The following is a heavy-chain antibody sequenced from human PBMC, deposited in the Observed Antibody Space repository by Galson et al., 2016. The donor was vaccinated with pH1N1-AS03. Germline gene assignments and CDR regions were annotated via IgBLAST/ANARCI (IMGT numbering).Heavy chain of an antibody. Sequence: LRLSCAASGFTFSSYWMHWVRQSPGKGLEWVAVISNSGNDKYYADSGKGRFTISRDNSKSTVYLQLNSLRAEDTAVYYCAKTTFGGVIVSGKMSLDYWGQGTLVTVSS. D-gene: IGHD3-16*02. CDR2: ISNSGNDK. V-gene: IGHV3-30*18. CDR3: AKTTFGGVIVSGKMSLDY. J-gene: IGHJ4*02. CDR1: GFTFSSYW.